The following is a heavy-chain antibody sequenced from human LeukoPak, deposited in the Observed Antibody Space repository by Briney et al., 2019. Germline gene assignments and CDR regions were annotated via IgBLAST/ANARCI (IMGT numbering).Heavy chain of an antibody. V-gene: IGHV5-51*01. D-gene: IGHD3-22*01. CDR3: ARHNQLKYYDSSGYYLDY. J-gene: IGHJ4*02. CDR1: GYSFTSYW. CDR2: IYPGDSDT. Sequence: PGESLKISCKGSGYSFTSYWIGWVRQMPGKGLEWMGIIYPGDSDTRYSPSFQGQVTISSDKSISTAYLQWRSLKASDTAMYYCARHNQLKYYDSSGYYLDYWGQGTLVTVSS.